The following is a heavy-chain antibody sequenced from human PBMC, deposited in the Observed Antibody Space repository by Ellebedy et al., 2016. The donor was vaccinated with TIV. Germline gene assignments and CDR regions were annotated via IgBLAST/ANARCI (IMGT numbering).Heavy chain of an antibody. V-gene: IGHV3-33*01. D-gene: IGHD3-10*01. Sequence: PGGSLRLSCAASGFTFSSCGMHWVRQATGKGLEWVAVIWYDGSNKYYADFVKGRLTISRDNSKNTLYLQMNSLRAEDTAVYYCARVLGFGEYHYGMDVWGQGTTVTVSS. CDR2: IWYDGSNK. J-gene: IGHJ6*02. CDR3: ARVLGFGEYHYGMDV. CDR1: GFTFSSCG.